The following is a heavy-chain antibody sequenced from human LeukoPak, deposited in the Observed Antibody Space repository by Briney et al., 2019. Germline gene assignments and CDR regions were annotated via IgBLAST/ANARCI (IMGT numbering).Heavy chain of an antibody. CDR3: ARDRAAAPFDY. V-gene: IGHV3-48*01. Sequence: GGSLRLSCAASGFTFSSYSMNWVRQAPGKGLEWVSYISSSSSTIYYADSVKGRFTISRDNAKNSLYLQMNSLRVEDTAVYYCARDRAAAPFDYWGQGTLDTVSS. CDR2: ISSSSSTI. CDR1: GFTFSSYS. D-gene: IGHD6-13*01. J-gene: IGHJ4*02.